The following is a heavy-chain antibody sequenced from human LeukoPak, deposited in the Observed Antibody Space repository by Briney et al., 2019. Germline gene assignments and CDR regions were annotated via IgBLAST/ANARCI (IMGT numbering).Heavy chain of an antibody. CDR2: IPSSVSDM. CDR3: AKDRQRFDWYFDL. Sequence: GGSLRLSCAASGFTFGTFTLNWVRQAPGKGLEWVSSIPSSVSDMSYADSVKGRFTFSRDNAKNSLYLQMNSLRAEDTAVYYCAKDRQRFDWYFDLWGRGTLVTVSS. V-gene: IGHV3-21*01. J-gene: IGHJ2*01. CDR1: GFTFGTFT.